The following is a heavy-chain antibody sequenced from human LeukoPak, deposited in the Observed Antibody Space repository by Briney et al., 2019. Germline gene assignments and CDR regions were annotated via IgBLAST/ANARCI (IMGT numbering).Heavy chain of an antibody. CDR2: MYTSGTT. Sequence: SETLSLTCTVSGGSISSYYWSWIRQPAGKGLEWIGHMYTSGTTNYNPSLKSRVTMSVDTSKNQFSLKLSSVTAADTAVYYCARDLGSRDGYNPPNLFDNWGQGTLVTVSS. V-gene: IGHV4-4*07. CDR3: ARDLGSRDGYNPPNLFDN. CDR1: GGSISSYY. D-gene: IGHD5-24*01. J-gene: IGHJ4*02.